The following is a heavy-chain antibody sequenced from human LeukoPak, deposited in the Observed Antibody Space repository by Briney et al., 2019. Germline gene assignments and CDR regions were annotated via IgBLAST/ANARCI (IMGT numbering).Heavy chain of an antibody. CDR1: GFTFSRYA. Sequence: GGSLRLSCAASGFTFSRYAMSWVRQAPGKGLQWVSAISGSGGSTYYADSVKGRFTISRDNAKNSLYLQMNSLRAEDTAVYYCAREGRGYYYYGMDVWGQGTTVTVSS. CDR3: AREGRGYYYYGMDV. V-gene: IGHV3-23*01. CDR2: ISGSGGST. J-gene: IGHJ6*02.